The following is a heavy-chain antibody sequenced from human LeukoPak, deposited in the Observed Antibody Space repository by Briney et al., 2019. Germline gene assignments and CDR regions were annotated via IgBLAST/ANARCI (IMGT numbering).Heavy chain of an antibody. D-gene: IGHD3-22*01. V-gene: IGHV4-39*07. CDR3: ARDLYRGTYYYDSSGFDY. CDR2: IYYSGST. Sequence: SETLSLTCTVSGGSISSSSYYWGWIRQPPGKGLEWIRSIYYSGSTYYNPSLKSRVTISVDTSKNQFSLKLSSVTAADTAVYYCARDLYRGTYYYDSSGFDYWGQGTLVTVSS. J-gene: IGHJ4*02. CDR1: GGSISSSSYY.